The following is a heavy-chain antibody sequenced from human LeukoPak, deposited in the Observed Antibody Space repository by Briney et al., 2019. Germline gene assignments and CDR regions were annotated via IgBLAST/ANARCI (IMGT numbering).Heavy chain of an antibody. J-gene: IGHJ5*02. V-gene: IGHV4-30-2*01. Sequence: SQTLSLTCAVSGGSISSVGSSWSWIRQQPGKGLEWIGLIFVSGSTYYNPSLKSRVPISVDRSKNQFSLKLSSVAAADTAVYYCARESNYYGSGSYYTIFVPWGQGTLVTVSS. CDR1: GGSISSVGSS. CDR2: IFVSGST. CDR3: ARESNYYGSGSYYTIFVP. D-gene: IGHD3-10*01.